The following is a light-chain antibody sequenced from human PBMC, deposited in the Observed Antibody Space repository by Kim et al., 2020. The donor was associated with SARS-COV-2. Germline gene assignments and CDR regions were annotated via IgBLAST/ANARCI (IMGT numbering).Light chain of an antibody. V-gene: IGLV2-8*01. CDR1: SSDVGGYNY. CDR3: SSYAGNNNLL. CDR2: EVT. Sequence: GQSVTSACTGPSSDVGGYNYVSWYQQHPGKAPKLMIYEVTKRPSGVPDRFSGSKSGNTASLTVSGLQAEDEADYYCSSYAGNNNLLFGGGTQLTVL. J-gene: IGLJ3*02.